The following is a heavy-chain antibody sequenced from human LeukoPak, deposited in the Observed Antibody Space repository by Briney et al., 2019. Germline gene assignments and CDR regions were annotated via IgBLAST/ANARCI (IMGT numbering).Heavy chain of an antibody. CDR2: IYYSGST. D-gene: IGHD5-18*01. J-gene: IGHJ4*02. CDR3: ARDNFSSYGDYFDY. Sequence: SSETLSLTCTVSGGSISSGGYYWGWIRQHPGKGLEWIGYIYYSGSTYYDPSLKSRVTISVDTSKNQFSLKLSSVTAADTAVYYCARDNFSSYGDYFDYWGQGTLVTVSS. CDR1: GGSISSGGYY. V-gene: IGHV4-31*03.